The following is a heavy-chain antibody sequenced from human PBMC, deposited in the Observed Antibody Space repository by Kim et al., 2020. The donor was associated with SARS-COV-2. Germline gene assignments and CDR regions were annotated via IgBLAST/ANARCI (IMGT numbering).Heavy chain of an antibody. J-gene: IGHJ4*02. V-gene: IGHV3-30-3*01. Sequence: GGSLRLSCAASGFTFSSYAMHWVRQAPGKGLEWVAVISYDGSNKYYADSVKGRFTISRDNSKNTLYLQMNSLRAEDTAVYYCARGRGITSNSHWGQGTLVTVSS. D-gene: IGHD3-10*01. CDR3: ARGRGITSNSH. CDR2: ISYDGSNK. CDR1: GFTFSSYA.